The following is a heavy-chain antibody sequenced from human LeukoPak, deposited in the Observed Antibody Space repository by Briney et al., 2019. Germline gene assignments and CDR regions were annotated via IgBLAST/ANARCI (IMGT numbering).Heavy chain of an antibody. CDR3: ARRSLIAAEDY. J-gene: IGHJ4*02. CDR2: ISYSGNT. D-gene: IGHD6-6*01. V-gene: IGHV4-59*08. Sequence: PSETLSLTFTVSGDSIRPYYWNWIRQSPGKGLEWLGYISYSGNTNYHPSVKSRVTISLDTSKNHFSLRLNSVTAADTAVYYCARRSLIAAEDYWGQGTLVTVSS. CDR1: GDSIRPYY.